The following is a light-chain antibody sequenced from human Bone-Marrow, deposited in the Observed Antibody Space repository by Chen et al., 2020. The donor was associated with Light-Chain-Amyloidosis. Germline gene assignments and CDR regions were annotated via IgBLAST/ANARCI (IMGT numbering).Light chain of an antibody. CDR1: QTIKKNY. J-gene: IGKJ2*01. Sequence: EIVLTQPPGALSLSTGERVTISCRASQTIKKNYLAWYQQKPGQAPRLLIFGASSRASGVPDRFGGSGSGTDFTLTISRLEPEDFGVYHCQQYSTAPWTFGQGT. CDR2: GAS. CDR3: QQYSTAPWT. V-gene: IGKV3-20*01.